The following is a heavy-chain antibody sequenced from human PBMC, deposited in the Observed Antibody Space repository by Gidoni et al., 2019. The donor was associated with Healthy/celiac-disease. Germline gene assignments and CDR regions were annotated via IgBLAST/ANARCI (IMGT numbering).Heavy chain of an antibody. CDR1: GFTLSYSG. J-gene: IGHJ4*02. Sequence: QVQLVESGGGVVPPGRALRLSCPSSGFTLSYSGMHWVRQAPGKGLEWVAVISYDGSNKYYADSVKGRFTISRDNSKNTLYLQMNSLRAEDTAVYYCAKGGEDFWSGYLYYFDYWGQGTLVTVSS. V-gene: IGHV3-30*18. CDR3: AKGGEDFWSGYLYYFDY. D-gene: IGHD3-3*01. CDR2: ISYDGSNK.